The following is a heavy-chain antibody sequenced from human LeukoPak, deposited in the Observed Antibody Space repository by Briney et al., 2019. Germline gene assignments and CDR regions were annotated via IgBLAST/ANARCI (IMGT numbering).Heavy chain of an antibody. CDR1: GGTFSSYA. V-gene: IGHV1-69*05. Sequence: ASVKVSCKASGGTFSSYAISWVRQAPGQGLEWMGGIIPIFDTANYAQKFQGRVTITTDESTSTAYMELSSLRSEDTAVYYCASLGWDYYDSSGYYGEETRGSRDYWGQGTLATVSS. J-gene: IGHJ4*02. CDR3: ASLGWDYYDSSGYYGEETRGSRDY. D-gene: IGHD3-22*01. CDR2: IIPIFDTA.